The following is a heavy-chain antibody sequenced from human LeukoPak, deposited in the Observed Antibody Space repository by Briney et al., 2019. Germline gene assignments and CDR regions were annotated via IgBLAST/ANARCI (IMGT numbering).Heavy chain of an antibody. D-gene: IGHD3-22*01. J-gene: IGHJ4*02. CDR1: GGSFSGYY. Sequence: SETLSLTCAVYGGSFSGYYWSWIRQPPGKGLEWLGEVNHSGSTNYNPSLKSRVTISVDTSKNQFSLKLSSVTAADTAVYYCARGRDYYYDSSGYYYNYFDYWGQGTLVTVSS. CDR2: VNHSGST. V-gene: IGHV4-34*01. CDR3: ARGRDYYYDSSGYYYNYFDY.